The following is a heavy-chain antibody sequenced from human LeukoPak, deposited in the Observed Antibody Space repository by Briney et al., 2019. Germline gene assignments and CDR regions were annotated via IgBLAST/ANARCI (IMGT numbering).Heavy chain of an antibody. J-gene: IGHJ3*02. CDR3: ARDRGLPGAFDI. CDR2: ISWNSGSI. D-gene: IGHD1-26*01. V-gene: IGHV3-9*01. CDR1: GFTFDDYA. Sequence: PGRSLRLSCAASGFTFDDYAMHWVRQAPGKGLEWVSGISWNSGSIGYADSVKGRFTISRDNAKNSLYLQMNSLRAEDTAVYYCARDRGLPGAFDIWGQGTMVTVSS.